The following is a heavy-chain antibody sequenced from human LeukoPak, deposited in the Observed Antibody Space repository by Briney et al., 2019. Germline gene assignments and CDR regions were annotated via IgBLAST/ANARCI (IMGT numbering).Heavy chain of an antibody. V-gene: IGHV4-39*01. CDR1: GGSISTSSYY. CDR3: ARHSLGSSSFKFHY. D-gene: IGHD6-13*01. J-gene: IGHJ4*02. Sequence: SETLSLTCTVSGGSISTSSYYWGWIRQPPGKGLEWIGSIYYSGSTYYNPSLKSRVTISVGMSKNQFSLKLSSVTAADTAVYYCARHSLGSSSFKFHYWGRGSLVAVSS. CDR2: IYYSGST.